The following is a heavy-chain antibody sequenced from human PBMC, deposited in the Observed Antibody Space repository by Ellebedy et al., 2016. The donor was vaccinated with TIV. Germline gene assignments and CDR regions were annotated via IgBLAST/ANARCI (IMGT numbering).Heavy chain of an antibody. Sequence: ASVKVSXXASAGTFSSYAISCVRQAPGQGLEWMGGIIPIFGTANYAQKFQGRVTITADESTSTAYMEQSSLRSEDTAVYYCAEGPYYYDSSGYSPYYYYYMDVWGKGTTVTVSS. D-gene: IGHD3-22*01. J-gene: IGHJ6*03. V-gene: IGHV1-69*13. CDR3: AEGPYYYDSSGYSPYYYYYMDV. CDR2: IIPIFGTA. CDR1: AGTFSSYA.